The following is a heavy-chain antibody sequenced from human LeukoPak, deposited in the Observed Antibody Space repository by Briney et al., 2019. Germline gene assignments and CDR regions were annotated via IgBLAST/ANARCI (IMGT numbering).Heavy chain of an antibody. J-gene: IGHJ3*02. CDR3: ARDPTTVTKGFDI. V-gene: IGHV4-59*11. CDR2: ISSIGST. Sequence: SETLSLTCSVSDDSFSTHYWTWIRQPPGKGLEWIGYISSIGSTNYNPSLKSLVTISVDTSKKQFSLKMTSVTAADTAVYCARDPTTVTKGFDIWGQGTMVTVSS. D-gene: IGHD4-17*01. CDR1: DDSFSTHY.